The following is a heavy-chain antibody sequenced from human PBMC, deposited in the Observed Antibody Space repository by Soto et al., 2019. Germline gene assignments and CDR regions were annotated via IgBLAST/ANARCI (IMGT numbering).Heavy chain of an antibody. V-gene: IGHV4-59*01. CDR3: ARDLWGYCGTDCYPLDV. Sequence: SETLSLTCTVSGGSISGYYWSWIRQPPGKGLEWIGHMYNTGSTVYNPSFKSRVTISVDTSKNQFSLKLNSVTAADTAVYYCARDLWGYCGTDCYPLDVWGQGTTVTVSS. J-gene: IGHJ6*02. CDR2: MYNTGST. CDR1: GGSISGYY. D-gene: IGHD2-21*02.